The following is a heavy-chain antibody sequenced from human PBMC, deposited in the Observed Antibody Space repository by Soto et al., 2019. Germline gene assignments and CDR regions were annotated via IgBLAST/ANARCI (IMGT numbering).Heavy chain of an antibody. Sequence: ASVKVSCKASGYTFTSYGISWVRQAPGQGLEWMGWISAYNGNTNYAQKLQGRVTMTTDTSTSTAYMELRSLRSDDTAVYYCARVDYYGSGSYYNENYYYMDVWGKGTTVTVSS. V-gene: IGHV1-18*01. CDR3: ARVDYYGSGSYYNENYYYMDV. J-gene: IGHJ6*03. CDR2: ISAYNGNT. CDR1: GYTFTSYG. D-gene: IGHD3-10*01.